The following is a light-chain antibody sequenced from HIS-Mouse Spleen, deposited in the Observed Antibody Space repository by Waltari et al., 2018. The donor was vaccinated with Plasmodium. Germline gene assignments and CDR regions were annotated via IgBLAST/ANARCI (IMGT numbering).Light chain of an antibody. V-gene: IGLV2-8*01. CDR2: EVS. CDR3: SSYAGSNNLV. CDR1: SSDVGGYNS. Sequence: QSALTQPPSASGSPGQSVTISCTGTSSDVGGYNSVSWYQQPPGKAPKPKIYEVSKRPSGVPDRFSGSKSGNTASLTVSGLQAEDEADYYCSSYAGSNNLVFGGGTKLTVL. J-gene: IGLJ2*01.